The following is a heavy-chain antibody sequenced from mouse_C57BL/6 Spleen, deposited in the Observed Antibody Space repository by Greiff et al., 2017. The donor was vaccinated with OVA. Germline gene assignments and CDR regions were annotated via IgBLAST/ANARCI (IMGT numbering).Heavy chain of an antibody. J-gene: IGHJ2*01. Sequence: EVQLQQSGPELVKPGASVKISCKASGYTFTDYYMNWVKQSHGKSLEWIGDINPNNGGTSYNQKFKGKATLTVDKSSSTAYMELRSLTSEDSAVYYCADLYGSSYGYWGQGTTLTVSS. CDR3: ADLYGSSYGY. CDR1: GYTFTDYY. CDR2: INPNNGGT. V-gene: IGHV1-26*01. D-gene: IGHD1-1*01.